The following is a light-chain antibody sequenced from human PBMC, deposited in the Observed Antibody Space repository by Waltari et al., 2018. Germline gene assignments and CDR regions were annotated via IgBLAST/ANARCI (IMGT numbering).Light chain of an antibody. Sequence: IVMTQSPDSLAVSLGERATINCKSSQSILYNSNDKNYLAWYQQKPGQPPKLLIYWASTRESGVPDRFSGNGSGTEFTLTISSLQAEDVAVYYCQQYYSRRTFGQGTKVEI. CDR3: QQYYSRRT. CDR2: WAS. V-gene: IGKV4-1*01. CDR1: QSILYNSNDKNY. J-gene: IGKJ1*01.